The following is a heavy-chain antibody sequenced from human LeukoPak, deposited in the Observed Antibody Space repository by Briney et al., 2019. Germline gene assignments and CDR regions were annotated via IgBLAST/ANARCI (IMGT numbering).Heavy chain of an antibody. CDR3: ARAPADRPVAEEDFDY. V-gene: IGHV7-4-1*02. CDR2: INTNTGNP. D-gene: IGHD6-19*01. CDR1: GYTFTSYA. Sequence: GASVKVSFKASGYTFTSYAMNWVRQAPGQGLEWMGWINTNTGNPTYAQGFTGRFVFSLDASVSTAYLQISSLKAEDTAVYYCARAPADRPVAEEDFDYWGQGTLVTVSS. J-gene: IGHJ4*02.